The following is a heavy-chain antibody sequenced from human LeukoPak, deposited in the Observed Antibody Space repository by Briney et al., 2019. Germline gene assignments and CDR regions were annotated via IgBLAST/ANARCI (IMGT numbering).Heavy chain of an antibody. CDR1: GFIFSNFW. CDR3: AKDMGTDCNGGSCDTYYFDY. J-gene: IGHJ4*02. CDR2: IKQDGEET. D-gene: IGHD2-15*01. V-gene: IGHV3-7*03. Sequence: PGGSLRLSCAASGFIFSNFWMSWVRQAPGKGPEWVANIKQDGEETYYLDSVKGRFTISRDNAKNSLYLQMNSLRAEDTALYYCAKDMGTDCNGGSCDTYYFDYWGQGTLVTVSS.